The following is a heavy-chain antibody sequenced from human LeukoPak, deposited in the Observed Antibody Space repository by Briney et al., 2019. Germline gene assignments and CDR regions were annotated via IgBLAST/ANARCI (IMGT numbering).Heavy chain of an antibody. CDR1: GYSISSGYY. CDR2: IYHSGST. J-gene: IGHJ4*02. D-gene: IGHD6-13*01. Sequence: SETLSLTCAVSGYSISSGYYWGWIRQPPGKGLEWIGSIYHSGSTYYNPSLKSRVTTSVDTSKNQFSLKLSSVTAADTAVYYCARHSSSRGSIDYWGQGTLVTVSS. V-gene: IGHV4-38-2*01. CDR3: ARHSSSRGSIDY.